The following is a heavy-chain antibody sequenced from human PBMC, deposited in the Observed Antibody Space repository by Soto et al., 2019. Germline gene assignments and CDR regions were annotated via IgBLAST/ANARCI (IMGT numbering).Heavy chain of an antibody. Sequence: ASVKVSCKASGYTFTSYAMHWVRQAPGQRLEWMGWINADSGNTNYSQKFQGRVTMTRDTSISTAYMELSRLRSDDTAVYYCARTAITIFGVPHYYYYGVDVWGQGTTVTASS. D-gene: IGHD3-3*01. J-gene: IGHJ6*02. CDR1: GYTFTSYA. CDR2: INADSGNT. V-gene: IGHV1-3*01. CDR3: ARTAITIFGVPHYYYYGVDV.